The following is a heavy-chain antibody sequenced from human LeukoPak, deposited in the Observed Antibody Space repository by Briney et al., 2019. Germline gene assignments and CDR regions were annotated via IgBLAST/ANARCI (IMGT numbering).Heavy chain of an antibody. D-gene: IGHD2-2*01. J-gene: IGHJ5*02. CDR1: GGSISSTSYY. Sequence: PSQTLSLTCTVSGGSISSTSYYWSWIRQPAGKGLEWIGHIYTTGSTNYNPSLKSRVTISLDTSKNHFSLKLSSVTAADTAVYYCARAQIVVVPAAMTYVWFDPWGQGTLVTVSS. V-gene: IGHV4-61*09. CDR3: ARAQIVVVPAAMTYVWFDP. CDR2: IYTTGST.